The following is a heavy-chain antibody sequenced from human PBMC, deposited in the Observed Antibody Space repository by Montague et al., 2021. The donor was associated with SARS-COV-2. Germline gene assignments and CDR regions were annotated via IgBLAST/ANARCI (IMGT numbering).Heavy chain of an antibody. Sequence: SLRLSCAASGFTFNNYAMNWVRQAPGKGLEWVSVIASGGRSTFYADSVKGRFTISRDNSKDTLYLQMYSLRPEDTAIYYCAKDPAPVAGRYFDYWGQGTLVTVSS. CDR3: AKDPAPVAGRYFDY. V-gene: IGHV3-23*03. D-gene: IGHD6-19*01. CDR2: IASGGRST. CDR1: GFTFNNYA. J-gene: IGHJ4*02.